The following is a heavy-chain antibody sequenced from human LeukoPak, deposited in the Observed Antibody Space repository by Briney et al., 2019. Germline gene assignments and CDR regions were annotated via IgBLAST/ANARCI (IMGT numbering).Heavy chain of an antibody. D-gene: IGHD3-10*01. J-gene: IGHJ4*02. Sequence: GGSLRLSCAASGLTFSSYWMHWVRQAPGKGLVWVSRINSDGSSTSYADSVKGRFTISRDNAKNTLYLQMNSLRAEDTAVYYCLVRGIVNFDYFDYWGQGTLVTVSS. CDR3: LVRGIVNFDYFDY. V-gene: IGHV3-74*01. CDR2: INSDGSST. CDR1: GLTFSSYW.